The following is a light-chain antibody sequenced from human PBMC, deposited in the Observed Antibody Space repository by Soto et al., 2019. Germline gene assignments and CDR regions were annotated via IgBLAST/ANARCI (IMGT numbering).Light chain of an antibody. Sequence: QSALTQPASVSGSPGQSITLSFTATSSDVGDFNYISWYQQYPGKTPKLIIYEVINRPSGISDRFSGSASGNTASLTISRLQAEDEADYYCGAYTSNSANVFGTGTKLTVL. CDR1: SSDVGDFNY. CDR3: GAYTSNSANV. CDR2: EVI. J-gene: IGLJ1*01. V-gene: IGLV2-14*01.